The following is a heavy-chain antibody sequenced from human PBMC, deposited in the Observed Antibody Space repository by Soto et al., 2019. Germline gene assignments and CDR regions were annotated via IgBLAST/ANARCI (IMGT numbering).Heavy chain of an antibody. CDR3: AKAQYSSGWYGYYYYGMDV. CDR1: GFTFSIYG. CDR2: ISYDGSNK. D-gene: IGHD6-19*01. V-gene: IGHV3-30*18. J-gene: IGHJ6*02. Sequence: GGSLRLSCAASGFTFSIYGMHWVRQAPGKGLEWVAVISYDGSNKYYADSVKGRFTISRDNSKNTLYLQMNSLRAEDTAVYYCAKAQYSSGWYGYYYYGMDVWGQGTTVTV.